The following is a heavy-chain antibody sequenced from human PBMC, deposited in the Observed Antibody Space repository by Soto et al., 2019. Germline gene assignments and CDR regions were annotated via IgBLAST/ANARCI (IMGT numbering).Heavy chain of an antibody. CDR1: GGSFSGYY. D-gene: IGHD3-10*01. J-gene: IGHJ6*02. CDR2: INHSGST. CDR3: ASRVRPLRGMDV. Sequence: PSETLSLTCAVYGGSFSGYYWSWIRQPPGKGLEWIGEINHSGSTNYNPSLKSRVTISVDTSKNQFSLKLSSVTAADTAVYYCASRVRPLRGMDVWGQGTTVTVSS. V-gene: IGHV4-34*01.